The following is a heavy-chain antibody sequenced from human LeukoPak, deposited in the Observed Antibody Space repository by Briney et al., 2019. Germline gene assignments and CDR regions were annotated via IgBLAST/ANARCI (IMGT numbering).Heavy chain of an antibody. D-gene: IGHD2-2*01. V-gene: IGHV4-59*01. CDR3: ARYVPRYCSSTSCLLYYFDY. J-gene: IGHJ4*02. CDR1: GGSISSYY. CDR2: IYYSGST. Sequence: SETLSLTCTVSGGSISSYYWSWIRQPPGKGLEWIGYIYYSGSTNYNPSLKSRVTISVDTSKNQFSLKLSSVTAADTAVYYCARYVPRYCSSTSCLLYYFDYWGQGTLVTVSS.